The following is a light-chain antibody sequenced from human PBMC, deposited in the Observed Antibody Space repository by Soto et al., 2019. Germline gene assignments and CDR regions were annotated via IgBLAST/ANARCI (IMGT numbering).Light chain of an antibody. CDR1: RSNIGAVYD. J-gene: IGLJ1*01. CDR2: GNS. CDR3: QSYDSSLSANYV. Sequence: QSVLTQPPSVSGAPGQRVTNSCTGIRSNIGAVYDVHWYQQLPGTAPKLLIYGNSNRPSGVPDRFSGSKSGTSASLAITGLQAEDEADYYCQSYDSSLSANYVFGTGTKVTVL. V-gene: IGLV1-40*01.